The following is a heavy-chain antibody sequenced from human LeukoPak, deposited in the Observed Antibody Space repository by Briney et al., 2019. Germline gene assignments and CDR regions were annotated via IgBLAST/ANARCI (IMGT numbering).Heavy chain of an antibody. CDR2: IFHSGKT. CDR1: GYSISSGYY. V-gene: IGHV4-38-2*02. J-gene: IGHJ4*02. D-gene: IGHD3-22*01. Sequence: SETLSLTCTVSGYSISSGYYWGWLRQPPGKGLEWIGSIFHSGKTYYNPSLKSRVTISVATSKNQFSLKLSSVTASDTAVYYCARDPWFYYDSSGYFQAWGQGTLVTVSS. CDR3: ARDPWFYYDSSGYFQA.